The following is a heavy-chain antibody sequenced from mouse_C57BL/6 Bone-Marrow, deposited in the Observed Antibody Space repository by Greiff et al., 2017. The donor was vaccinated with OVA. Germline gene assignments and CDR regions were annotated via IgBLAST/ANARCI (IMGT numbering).Heavy chain of an antibody. Sequence: DVKLVESGGGLVQPGGSLKLSCAASGFTFSDYYMYWVRQTPEQRLEWVAYISNGGGSTNYPETVKGRFTISRDNANTTLYLQMIRLKSEDTAMYYCARHRYYGSRGDYYFDYWGQGTTLTVSS. CDR1: GFTFSDYY. CDR2: ISNGGGST. V-gene: IGHV5-12*01. J-gene: IGHJ2*01. D-gene: IGHD1-1*01. CDR3: ARHRYYGSRGDYYFDY.